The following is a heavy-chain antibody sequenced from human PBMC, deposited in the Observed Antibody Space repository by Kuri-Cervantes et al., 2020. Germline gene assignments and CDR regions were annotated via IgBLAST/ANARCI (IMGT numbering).Heavy chain of an antibody. V-gene: IGHV4-61*10. J-gene: IGHJ5*02. CDR1: GGSISSGSYY. D-gene: IGHD3-10*01. CDR2: INRSGNT. CDR3: ARWGYGSGSHRGYDP. Sequence: SETLSLTCTVSGGSISSGSYYWSWIRQPAGKGLEWIGEINRSGNTNYNPSLKSRVTISVDTSKIQISLKLSSVTAADTAVYYCARWGYGSGSHRGYDPWGHGILVTVSS.